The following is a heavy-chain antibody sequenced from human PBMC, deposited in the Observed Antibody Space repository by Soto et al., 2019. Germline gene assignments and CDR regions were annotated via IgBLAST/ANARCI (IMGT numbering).Heavy chain of an antibody. CDR2: IIPIFGTA. CDR3: ARDENFGVVIIEYYYYYGMDV. CDR1: GGTFSSYA. Sequence: SVKVSCKASGGTFSSYAISWVRQAPGQGLEWMGGIIPIFGTANYAQKFQGRVTITADESTSTAYMELSSLRSEDTAVYYCARDENFGVVIIEYYYYYGMDVWG. V-gene: IGHV1-69*13. J-gene: IGHJ6*02. D-gene: IGHD3-3*01.